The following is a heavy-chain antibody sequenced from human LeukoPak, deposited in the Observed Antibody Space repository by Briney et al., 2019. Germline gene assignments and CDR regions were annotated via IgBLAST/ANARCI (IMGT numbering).Heavy chain of an antibody. Sequence: GGSLRLSCAASGFTLGAMSWLRQAPGKGLEWVSTIGDSGGSTYYADSVKGRFTISRDNSKNTLYLQMNSLKAEDSAVYYWAKNRGFGDSYDSWGQGTLVTVSS. D-gene: IGHD3-10*01. CDR1: GFTLGAM. CDR2: IGDSGGST. J-gene: IGHJ4*02. CDR3: AKNRGFGDSYDS. V-gene: IGHV3-23*01.